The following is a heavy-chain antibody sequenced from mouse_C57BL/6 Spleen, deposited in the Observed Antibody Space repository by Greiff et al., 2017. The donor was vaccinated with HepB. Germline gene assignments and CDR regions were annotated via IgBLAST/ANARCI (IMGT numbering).Heavy chain of an antibody. V-gene: IGHV1-76*01. Sequence: VKLQESGAELVRPGASVKLSCKASGYTFTDYYINWVQQRPGQGLEWIARIYPGSGNTYYNEKFKGKATLTAEKSSSTAYMQLSSLTSEDSAVYFCARSATVVEAMDYWGQGTSVTVSS. CDR2: IYPGSGNT. J-gene: IGHJ4*01. CDR1: GYTFTDYY. CDR3: ARSATVVEAMDY. D-gene: IGHD1-1*01.